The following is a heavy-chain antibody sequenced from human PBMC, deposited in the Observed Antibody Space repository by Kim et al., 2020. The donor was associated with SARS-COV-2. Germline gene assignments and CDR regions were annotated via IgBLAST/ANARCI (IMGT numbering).Heavy chain of an antibody. J-gene: IGHJ2*01. CDR2: INPSGGST. CDR3: ARVGAAAIGTGWYFDL. V-gene: IGHV1-46*01. Sequence: ASVKVSCKASGYTFTSYYMHWVRQAPGQGLEWMGIINPSGGSTTYTQNFQGRVTMTRDTSTSTVYMELSSLRSGDTAVYYCARVGAAAIGTGWYFDLWGRGTLVTVSS. CDR1: GYTFTSYY. D-gene: IGHD6-13*01.